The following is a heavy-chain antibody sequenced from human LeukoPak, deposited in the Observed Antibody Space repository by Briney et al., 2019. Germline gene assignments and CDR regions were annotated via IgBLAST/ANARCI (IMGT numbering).Heavy chain of an antibody. CDR2: IRYDGSNK. D-gene: IGHD3-10*01. V-gene: IGHV3-30*02. Sequence: GGSLRLSYAASGFTFSSYGMHWVRQAPGKGLEWVAFIRYDGSNKYYADSVKGRFTISRDNSKNTLYLQMNSLRAEDTAVYYCAGEGQEFDLYWGQGTLVTVSS. CDR1: GFTFSSYG. CDR3: AGEGQEFDLY. J-gene: IGHJ4*02.